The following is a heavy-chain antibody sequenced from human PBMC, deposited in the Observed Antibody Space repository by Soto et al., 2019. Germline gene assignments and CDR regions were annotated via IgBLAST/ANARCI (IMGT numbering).Heavy chain of an antibody. D-gene: IGHD1-26*01. CDR3: AKDSEVGSPYRLRDRKDDY. CDR2: ISAYNGNT. CDR1: GYSFSSYG. V-gene: IGHV1-18*01. J-gene: IGHJ4*02. Sequence: QVQLVQSGPEVRKPGASVKVSCKASGYSFSSYGISWVRQAPGQGLEWMGWISAYNGNTNYAQKFQGRVTMTTDTSTNTAYMDMRSLRSDDTAVYYCAKDSEVGSPYRLRDRKDDYWGQGTLVTVSS.